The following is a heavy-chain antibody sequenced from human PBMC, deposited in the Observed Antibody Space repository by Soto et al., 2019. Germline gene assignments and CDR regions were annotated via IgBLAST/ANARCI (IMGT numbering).Heavy chain of an antibody. CDR3: ARELTRDYYDSSGYYFNNWFDP. J-gene: IGHJ5*02. CDR1: GFTFSSYE. V-gene: IGHV3-48*03. Sequence: ESGGGLVQPGGSLRLSCAASGFTFSSYEMNWVRQAPGKGLEWVSYISSSGSTIYYADSVKGRFTISRDNAKNSLYLQMNSLRAEDTAVYYCARELTRDYYDSSGYYFNNWFDPWGQGTLVTVSS. D-gene: IGHD3-22*01. CDR2: ISSSGSTI.